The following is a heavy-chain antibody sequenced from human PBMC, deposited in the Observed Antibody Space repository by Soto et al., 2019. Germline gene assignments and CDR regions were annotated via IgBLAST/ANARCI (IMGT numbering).Heavy chain of an antibody. CDR2: ISCNSGGI. J-gene: IGHJ4*02. V-gene: IGHV3-9*01. Sequence: EVQLVESGGGLVQPGRSLRLFCAASGFTFDDYAIHWVRQVPGKGLEWVSGISCNSGGIGYADSVQGQFTISRENAKYSLYLQMHILSPEDTALSYCAKDLKARQWLGFDYWGQGTLVTVSS. CDR1: GFTFDDYA. D-gene: IGHD6-19*01. CDR3: AKDLKARQWLGFDY.